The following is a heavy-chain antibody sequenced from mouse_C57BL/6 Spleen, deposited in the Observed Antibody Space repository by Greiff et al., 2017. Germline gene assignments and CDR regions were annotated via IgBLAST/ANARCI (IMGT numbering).Heavy chain of an antibody. J-gene: IGHJ1*03. CDR3: ARSYYGKGVWDFDV. V-gene: IGHV1-42*01. CDR1: GYSFTGYY. D-gene: IGHD2-1*01. Sequence: VQLKQSGPELVKPGASVKISCKASGYSFTGYYMNWVKQSPEKSLEWIGEINPSTGGTTYNQKFKAKATLTVDKSSSTAYMQLKSLTSEDSAVYYCARSYYGKGVWDFDVWGTGTTVTVSS. CDR2: INPSTGGT.